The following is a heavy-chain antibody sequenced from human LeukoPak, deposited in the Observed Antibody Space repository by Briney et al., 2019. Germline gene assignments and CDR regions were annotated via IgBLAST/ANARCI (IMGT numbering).Heavy chain of an antibody. CDR3: ASGSLVDYYYYMDV. CDR1: GGTFSSYA. V-gene: IGHV1-69*06. J-gene: IGHJ6*03. Sequence: GASVKVSCKASGGTFSSYAISWVRQAPGQGLEWMGGIIPIFGTANYAQKFQGRVTITADKSTSTAYMELSSLRSEDTAVYYCASGSLVDYYYYMDVWGKGTTVTVSS. CDR2: IIPIFGTA.